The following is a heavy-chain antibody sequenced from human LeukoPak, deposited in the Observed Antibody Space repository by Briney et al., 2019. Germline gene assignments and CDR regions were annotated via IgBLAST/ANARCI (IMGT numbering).Heavy chain of an antibody. V-gene: IGHV6-1*01. Sequence: SHTRSLSCFISGDSVSSSAAAWNWIRQSPARGLQWLGSTYYRCKWYNEDAAAVKGRITINPDPHKNQFSLQLTSVAPEATAVYYCARDLSIKFDAWGQGNPVTVSS. CDR2: TYYRCKWYN. D-gene: IGHD2/OR15-2a*01. CDR3: ARDLSIKFDA. CDR1: GDSVSSSAAA. J-gene: IGHJ5*02.